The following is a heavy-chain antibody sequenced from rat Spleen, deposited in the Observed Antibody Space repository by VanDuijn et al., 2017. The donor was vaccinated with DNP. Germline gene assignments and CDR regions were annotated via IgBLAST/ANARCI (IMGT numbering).Heavy chain of an antibody. J-gene: IGHJ2*01. Sequence: EVQLVETGGGLVQPGRSLKLSCVASGFTFSSYWMYWIRQAPGKGLEWVSSINTDGGSTYYPDSVKGRFTISRDNAENTVYLQMNSLRSEDTATYYCAKAYNNYYFDYWGQGVMVTVSS. CDR3: AKAYNNYYFDY. CDR2: INTDGGST. CDR1: GFTFSSYW. V-gene: IGHV5-58*01. D-gene: IGHD1-10*01.